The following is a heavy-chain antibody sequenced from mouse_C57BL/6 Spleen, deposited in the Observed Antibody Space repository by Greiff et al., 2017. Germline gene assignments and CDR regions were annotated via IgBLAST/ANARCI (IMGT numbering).Heavy chain of an antibody. V-gene: IGHV1-15*01. Sequence: VQLQQSGAELVRPGASVTLSCKASGYTFTDYEMHWVKQTPVHGLEWIGAIDPETGGTAYNQKFKGKAILTADKSSSTAYMELRSLTSEDSAVYYCTRSGSNYVYWYCDVWGTGTTVTVSS. D-gene: IGHD2-5*01. CDR3: TRSGSNYVYWYCDV. CDR2: IDPETGGT. J-gene: IGHJ1*03. CDR1: GYTFTDYE.